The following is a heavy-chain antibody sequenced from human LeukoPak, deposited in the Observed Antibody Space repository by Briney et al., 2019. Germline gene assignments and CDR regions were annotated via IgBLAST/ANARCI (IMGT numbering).Heavy chain of an antibody. V-gene: IGHV4-34*01. D-gene: IGHD2-2*01. CDR2: INHSGST. Sequence: TSETLSLTCGVYGGSFSGYYWSWIRQPPGKGLEWIGEINHSGSTNYNPSLKSRVTISVDTSKNQFSLELSSVTAADTAVYYCARGCISTSCFDYWGQGTLATVSS. CDR3: ARGCISTSCFDY. J-gene: IGHJ4*02. CDR1: GGSFSGYY.